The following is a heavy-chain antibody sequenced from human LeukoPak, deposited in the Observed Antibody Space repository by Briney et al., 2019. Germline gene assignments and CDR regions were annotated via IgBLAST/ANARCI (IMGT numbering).Heavy chain of an antibody. J-gene: IGHJ5*02. CDR2: ISSSSSTI. Sequence: GGSLRLSCAASGFTFSSYSMNWVRQAPGKGLEWVSYISSSSSTIYYADSVKGRFTISRDNAKNSLYLQMNGLRAEDTAVYYCARVSQGGGPRNNWFDPWGQGTLVTVSS. V-gene: IGHV3-48*01. CDR3: ARVSQGGGPRNNWFDP. CDR1: GFTFSSYS. D-gene: IGHD4-23*01.